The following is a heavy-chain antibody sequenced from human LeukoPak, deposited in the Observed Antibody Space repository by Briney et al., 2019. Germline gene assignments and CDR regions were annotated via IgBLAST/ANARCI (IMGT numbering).Heavy chain of an antibody. Sequence: PGGSLRLSCAASGYTLNNFEMTWVRQAPEKGLELVSYISSSGSAIYYGDSVKGRFTISRDNAKNSLYLQMNKQRAEDRAVYYCVSDSFDIWGQGTMVTVSS. CDR2: ISSSGSAI. V-gene: IGHV3-48*03. CDR1: GYTLNNFE. J-gene: IGHJ3*02. CDR3: VSDSFDI.